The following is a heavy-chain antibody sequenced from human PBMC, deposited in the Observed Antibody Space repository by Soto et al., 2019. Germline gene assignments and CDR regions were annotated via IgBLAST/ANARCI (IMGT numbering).Heavy chain of an antibody. D-gene: IGHD4-4*01. CDR1: GYTFTSYA. J-gene: IGHJ4*02. CDR2: INAGNGNT. V-gene: IGHV1-3*01. CDR3: ARYDYNGYYFDY. Sequence: ASVKVSCKASGYTFTSYAMHWVRQAPGQRLEWMGWINAGNGNTKYSQKFQGRVTITRDTSASTAYMELTSLRSEDTAVYYCARYDYNGYYFDYWGQGTLVTVSS.